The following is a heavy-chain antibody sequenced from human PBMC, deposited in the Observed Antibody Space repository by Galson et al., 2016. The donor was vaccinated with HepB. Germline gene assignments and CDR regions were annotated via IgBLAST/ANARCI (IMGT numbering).Heavy chain of an antibody. CDR2: IWYDRGKE. V-gene: IGHV3-33*01. CDR1: GFIFSHYC. CDR3: ARGSASRSIYYYYYYTMDV. J-gene: IGHJ6*02. D-gene: IGHD6-6*01. Sequence: SLRLSCAASGFIFSHYCMHWVLQAPGKGLEWVAVIWYDRGKEYYKESVKGRFTISRDNSKNTLYLEVNTLRVEDTAVYFCARGSASRSIYYYYYYTMDVWGQGTTVTVSS.